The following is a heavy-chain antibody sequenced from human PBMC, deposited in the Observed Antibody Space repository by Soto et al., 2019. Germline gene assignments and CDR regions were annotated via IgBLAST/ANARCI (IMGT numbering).Heavy chain of an antibody. J-gene: IGHJ4*02. CDR3: ERIKVDVTRPVDD. CDR2: IYHSGST. D-gene: IGHD3-22*01. Sequence: PSETLSLTCAVSGGSISSSNWCSWVRQPPGKALEWIGEIYHSGSTNYNPSLKSRFTISVDKSKNQFSLKLSSVTADDTAVYYCERIKVDVTRPVDDWGQGTLVTVSS. V-gene: IGHV4-4*02. CDR1: GGSISSSNW.